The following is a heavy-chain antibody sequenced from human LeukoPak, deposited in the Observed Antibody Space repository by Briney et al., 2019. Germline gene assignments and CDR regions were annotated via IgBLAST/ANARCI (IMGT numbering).Heavy chain of an antibody. V-gene: IGHV1-2*02. CDR2: INPNSGGT. J-gene: IGHJ4*02. CDR3: ARDLGYCSSTSCYVHFDY. CDR1: GYTFTGYY. Sequence: GASVKVSCKASGYTFTGYYMHWVRQAPGQGLEWMGWINPNSGGTNYAQKFQGRVTMTRDTSISTAYMELSRLRSDDTAVYYCARDLGYCSSTSCYVHFDYWGQGTLVTVSS. D-gene: IGHD2-2*01.